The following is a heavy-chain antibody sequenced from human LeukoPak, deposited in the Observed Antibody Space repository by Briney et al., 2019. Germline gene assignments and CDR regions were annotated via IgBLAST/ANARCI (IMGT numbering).Heavy chain of an antibody. CDR3: GGSITMVRGVTHPIDY. CDR1: GYTFTSYN. CDR2: MNPNSGNT. Sequence: ASVKVSCKASGYTFTSYNINWVRQATGQGLEWMGWMNPNSGNTGYAQKFQGRVTMTRNTSISTAYMELSSLRSEDTAVYYCGGSITMVRGVTHPIDYWGQGTLVTVSS. J-gene: IGHJ4*02. D-gene: IGHD3-10*01. V-gene: IGHV1-8*01.